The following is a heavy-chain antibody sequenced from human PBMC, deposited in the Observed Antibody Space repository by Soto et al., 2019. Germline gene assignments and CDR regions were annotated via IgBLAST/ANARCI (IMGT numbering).Heavy chain of an antibody. Sequence: PPETLSLTCAGSGASISSGGYAWSWIRQPPGKGLEWIGYIYHSGTTFYNPSLKSRVTISVDRSKNQFSLKLSSVTAADTAVYYCARGRGYYDSSGYRLDYFQYWGQGTLVTVSS. CDR2: IYHSGTT. J-gene: IGHJ1*01. D-gene: IGHD3-22*01. CDR3: ARGRGYYDSSGYRLDYFQY. CDR1: GASISSGGYA. V-gene: IGHV4-30-2*01.